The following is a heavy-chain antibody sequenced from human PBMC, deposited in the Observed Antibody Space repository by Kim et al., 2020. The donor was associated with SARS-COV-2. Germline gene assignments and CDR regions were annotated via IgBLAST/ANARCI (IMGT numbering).Heavy chain of an antibody. CDR3: ARSGNWNYDFDY. CDR2: INGGNGNT. Sequence: ASVKVSCKASGYTFINYAVHWVRQAPGQRLEWMGWINGGNGNTGYSQKFQDRVTITSDTTANTAYMELSSLRSEDTAVYYCARSGNWNYDFDYWGQGTLVTVSS. J-gene: IGHJ4*02. D-gene: IGHD1-7*01. CDR1: GYTFINYA. V-gene: IGHV1-3*01.